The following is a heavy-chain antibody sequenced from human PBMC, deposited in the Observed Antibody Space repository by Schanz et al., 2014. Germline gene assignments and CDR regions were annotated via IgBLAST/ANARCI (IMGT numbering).Heavy chain of an antibody. Sequence: EVQLVESGGGLVQPGGSLRLSCAASEFTFSTDAMCWVRQAPGKGLEWVSAISGGGGTTYYTDSVKGRFTISRDNSKNTLYLQMNSLRAEDTAVYYCARGGPAYYFDDWGQGTLVTVSS. CDR2: ISGGGGTT. J-gene: IGHJ4*02. CDR3: ARGGPAYYFDD. V-gene: IGHV3-23*04. CDR1: EFTFSTDA.